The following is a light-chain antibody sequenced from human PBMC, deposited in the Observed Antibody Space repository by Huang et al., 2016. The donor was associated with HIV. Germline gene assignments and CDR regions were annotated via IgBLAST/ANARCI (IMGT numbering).Light chain of an antibody. V-gene: IGKV3-11*01. CDR2: DAS. Sequence: EIILTQSPATLSLSPGERATLSCRASQSVSSYLAWYQQKPGQAPRLLIQDASNRATGIPARFSGSGSGTDFTLTISSLEPEDFAVYYCQQRSNRPPLTFGGGTKVEIK. J-gene: IGKJ4*01. CDR3: QQRSNRPPLT. CDR1: QSVSSY.